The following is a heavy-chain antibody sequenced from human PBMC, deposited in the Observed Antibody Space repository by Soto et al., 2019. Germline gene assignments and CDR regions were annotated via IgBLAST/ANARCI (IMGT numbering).Heavy chain of an antibody. CDR1: GGTFSSYA. CDR2: IIPICGTA. Sequence: QVQLVQSGAEVKKPGSSVKVSCKASGGTFSSYAISWVRQAPGQGLEWMGGIIPICGTANYAQKFQGRVTITADESTSTAYMELSSLRSEDTAVYYCARGRDYDSSGYYSRWFDPWGQGTLVTVSS. D-gene: IGHD3-22*01. J-gene: IGHJ5*02. CDR3: ARGRDYDSSGYYSRWFDP. V-gene: IGHV1-69*01.